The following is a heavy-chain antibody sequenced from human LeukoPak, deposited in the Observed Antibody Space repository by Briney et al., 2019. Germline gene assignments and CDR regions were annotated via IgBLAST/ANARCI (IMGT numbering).Heavy chain of an antibody. D-gene: IGHD4-23*01. CDR3: AKDFSDRVVVTHYYYYYMDV. J-gene: IGHJ6*03. Sequence: QTGGSLRLSCAASGFTSSIYPMHWVRQAPGKGLEWVAVIAYDGSYKYYADSVKGRFTISRDNSKNTLYLQMNSLRAEDTAVYYCAKDFSDRVVVTHYYYYYMDVWGKGTTVTISS. CDR1: GFTSSIYP. V-gene: IGHV3-30*04. CDR2: IAYDGSYK.